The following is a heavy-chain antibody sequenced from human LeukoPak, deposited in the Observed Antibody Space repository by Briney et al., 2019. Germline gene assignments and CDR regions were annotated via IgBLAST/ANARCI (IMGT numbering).Heavy chain of an antibody. CDR3: ARQSNTPAGDFDY. J-gene: IGHJ4*02. CDR1: GYPFTGYY. D-gene: IGHD6-13*01. CDR2: INPNSGGT. V-gene: IGHV1-2*02. Sequence: ASVKVSCKASGYPFTGYYMHWVRQAPGQGPEWMGWINPNSGGTNYAQKFQGRVTMTRDSRVTMTRDTSIGAAYMELSRLRSDDTAVYYCARQSNTPAGDFDYWGQGTLVTVSS.